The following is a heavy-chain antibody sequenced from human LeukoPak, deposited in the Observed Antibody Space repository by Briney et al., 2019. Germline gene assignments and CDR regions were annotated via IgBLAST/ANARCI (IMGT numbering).Heavy chain of an antibody. CDR2: IYSGGST. J-gene: IGHJ4*02. CDR3: ASTSSSWFLGIY. V-gene: IGHV3-53*01. D-gene: IGHD6-13*01. CDR1: GFTVSSNY. Sequence: GGSLRLSCAASGFTVSSNYMSWVRQAPGKGLEWVSVIYSGGSTYYADSVKGRFTISRDNSKNTLYLQMNSLKASDTAMYYCASTSSSWFLGIYWGQGTLVTVSS.